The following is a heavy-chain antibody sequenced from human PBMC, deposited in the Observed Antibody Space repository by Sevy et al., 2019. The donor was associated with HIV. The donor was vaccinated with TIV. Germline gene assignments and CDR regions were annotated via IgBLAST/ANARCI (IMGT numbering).Heavy chain of an antibody. CDR2: ISYDGSNK. CDR1: GFTFSSYA. CDR3: ANIPLGDAFDI. V-gene: IGHV3-30-3*01. J-gene: IGHJ3*02. D-gene: IGHD2-2*02. Sequence: GGSLRLSCAASGFTFSSYAMHWVRQAPGKGLEWVAVISYDGSNKYYADSVKGRFTISRDNSKNTLYLQMNSLRAEDTAVYYCANIPLGDAFDIWGQRTMVTVSS.